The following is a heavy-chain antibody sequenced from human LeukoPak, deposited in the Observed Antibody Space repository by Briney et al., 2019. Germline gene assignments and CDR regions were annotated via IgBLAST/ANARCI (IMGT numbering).Heavy chain of an antibody. Sequence: GASVKVSCKASGFTFTNYGITWVRQAPGQGLEWMGWISAYNGNTNYAQKLQGRLTMTTDTSTSTAYMELRTLRSDDTAVYYCATTTYYYDSSGYLDAFDIWGQGTMVTVSS. CDR3: ATTTYYYDSSGYLDAFDI. CDR2: ISAYNGNT. V-gene: IGHV1-18*01. D-gene: IGHD3-22*01. J-gene: IGHJ3*02. CDR1: GFTFTNYG.